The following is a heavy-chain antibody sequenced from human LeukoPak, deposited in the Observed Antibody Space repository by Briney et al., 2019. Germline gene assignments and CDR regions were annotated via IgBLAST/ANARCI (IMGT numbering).Heavy chain of an antibody. V-gene: IGHV1-46*01. CDR2: INPSGGST. D-gene: IGHD6-6*01. CDR1: GYTFTSYY. J-gene: IGHJ5*02. Sequence: ASVKVSCKASGYTFTSYYMRWVRQAPGQGLEWMGIINPSGGSTSYAQKFQGRVTMTRDMSTSTVYMELSSLRSEDTAVYYCARDWVEYSSSSGLWFDPWGQGTLVTVSS. CDR3: ARDWVEYSSSSGLWFDP.